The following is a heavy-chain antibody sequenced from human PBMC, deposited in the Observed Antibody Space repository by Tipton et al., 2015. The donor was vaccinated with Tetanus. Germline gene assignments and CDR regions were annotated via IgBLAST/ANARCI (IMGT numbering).Heavy chain of an antibody. J-gene: IGHJ4*02. CDR2: IYYGGAT. Sequence: TLSLTCSVSGGSVNSGTYYWSWIRQPPGKGLEWLGDIYYGGATQYNPSLESRVTISMDTSKNQVSLRLTSVTAADTAVYYCARGLPRQPYYFDYWGQGKLVTVSS. CDR3: ARGLPRQPYYFDY. CDR1: GGSVNSGTYY. D-gene: IGHD1-14*01. V-gene: IGHV4-61*01.